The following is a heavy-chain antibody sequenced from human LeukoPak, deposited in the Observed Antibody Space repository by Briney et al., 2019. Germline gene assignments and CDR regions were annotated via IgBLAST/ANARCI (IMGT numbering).Heavy chain of an antibody. V-gene: IGHV1-2*02. Sequence: ASVKVSCKASGYTFTGYYMHWVRQAPGQGLEWMGWISPNSGGTNYAQKFQGRVTMTRDTSISTAYMELSRLRSDDTAVYYCARVTVGATEDVDYWGQGTLVTVSS. D-gene: IGHD1-26*01. CDR3: ARVTVGATEDVDY. J-gene: IGHJ4*02. CDR1: GYTFTGYY. CDR2: ISPNSGGT.